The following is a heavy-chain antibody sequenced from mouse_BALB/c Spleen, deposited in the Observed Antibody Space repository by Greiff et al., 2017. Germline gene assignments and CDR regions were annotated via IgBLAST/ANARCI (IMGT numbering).Heavy chain of an antibody. D-gene: IGHD1-1*01. Sequence: VQLKESGPELVKPGASVKVSCKASGYAFTSYNMYWVKQSHGKSLEWIGYIDPYNGGTSYNQKFKGKATLTVDKSSSTAYMHLNSLTSEDSAVYYCARGFITTVVAKDYYAMDYWGQGTSVTVSS. CDR2: IDPYNGGT. J-gene: IGHJ4*01. CDR3: ARGFITTVVAKDYYAMDY. CDR1: GYAFTSYN. V-gene: IGHV1S135*01.